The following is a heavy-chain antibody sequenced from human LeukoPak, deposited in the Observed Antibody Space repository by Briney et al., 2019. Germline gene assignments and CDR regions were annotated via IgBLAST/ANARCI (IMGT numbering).Heavy chain of an antibody. CDR2: ISSSSSYI. CDR1: GFTFSSYS. D-gene: IGHD2-21*02. V-gene: IGHV3-21*01. J-gene: IGHJ3*02. Sequence: GGSQRLSCAASGFTFSSYSMNWVRQAPGKGLEWVSSISSSSSYIYYADSVKGRFTISRDNAKNSLYLQMNSLRAEDTAVYYCARELTPTDAFDIWGQGTMVTVSS. CDR3: ARELTPTDAFDI.